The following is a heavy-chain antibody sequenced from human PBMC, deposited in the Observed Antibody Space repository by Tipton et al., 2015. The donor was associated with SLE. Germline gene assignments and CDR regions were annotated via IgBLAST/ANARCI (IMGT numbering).Heavy chain of an antibody. CDR3: ASQSGYDNWFDP. J-gene: IGHJ5*02. CDR1: GFTFSSYA. Sequence: SLRLSCAASGFTFSSYAITWVRQAPGKGLEWVSSLSYTGDTTYYADSVKGRFTISRDNAKNTLYLQMNSLRVEDTAVYYCASQSGYDNWFDPWGQGTLVTVSS. CDR2: LSYTGDTT. V-gene: IGHV3-23*01. D-gene: IGHD5-12*01.